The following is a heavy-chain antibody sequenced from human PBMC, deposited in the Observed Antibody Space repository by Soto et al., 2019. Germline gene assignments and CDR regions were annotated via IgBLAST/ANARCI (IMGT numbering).Heavy chain of an antibody. V-gene: IGHV1-8*01. J-gene: IGHJ3*01. CDR3: ASVEYGDYADDAFDX. CDR2: MNPNSGNT. Sequence: GASVKVSCKASGYTFTSYDINWVRQATGQGLEWMGWMNPNSGNTGYAQKFQGRVTMTRNTSISTAYMELSSLRSEDTAVYYCASVEYGDYADDAFDXWGQGTMVTVSS. D-gene: IGHD4-17*01. CDR1: GYTFTSYD.